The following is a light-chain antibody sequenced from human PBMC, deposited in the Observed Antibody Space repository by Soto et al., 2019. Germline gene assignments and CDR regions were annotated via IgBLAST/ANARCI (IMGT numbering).Light chain of an antibody. CDR3: AAWDDSLNGFYV. CDR1: SSNIGRNT. J-gene: IGLJ1*01. CDR2: SNN. Sequence: QSVLTQPPSTSGTPGQRVTISCSGSSSNIGRNTVSWYQHLPGTAPKLLIYSNNRRPSGVPDRFSGSKSGTSASLAISGLQSEDEADYCCAAWDDSLNGFYVFGTGTKVTVL. V-gene: IGLV1-44*01.